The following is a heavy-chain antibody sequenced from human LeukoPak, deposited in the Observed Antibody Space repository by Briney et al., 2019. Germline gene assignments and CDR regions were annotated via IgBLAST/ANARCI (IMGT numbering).Heavy chain of an antibody. V-gene: IGHV4-39*01. CDR1: GGSISSSSYY. D-gene: IGHD6-19*01. CDR2: ISYSGST. CDR3: ARHLQNGSGWYGVVDY. Sequence: PSETLSLTCTVSGGSISSSSYYWGWIRQPPGKCLEWIGSISYSGSTYYNPSLRSRVTISVDPSKNQFSLKLNSVTAADTAVYYCARHLQNGSGWYGVVDYWGQGTLVTVSS. J-gene: IGHJ4*02.